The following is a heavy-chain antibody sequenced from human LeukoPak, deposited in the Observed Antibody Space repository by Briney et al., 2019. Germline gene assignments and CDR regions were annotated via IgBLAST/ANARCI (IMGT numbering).Heavy chain of an antibody. J-gene: IGHJ5*02. Sequence: ASVKVSCKASGYTFTSYGISWVRQAPGQGLEWMGWISAYNGNTNYAQKLQGRVTMTTDTSTSTAYMELKRLRSDDTAVYYCASEGTTRNTNWFDPWGQGTLVPVSS. CDR3: ASEGTTRNTNWFDP. CDR1: GYTFTSYG. V-gene: IGHV1-18*01. D-gene: IGHD1-7*01. CDR2: ISAYNGNT.